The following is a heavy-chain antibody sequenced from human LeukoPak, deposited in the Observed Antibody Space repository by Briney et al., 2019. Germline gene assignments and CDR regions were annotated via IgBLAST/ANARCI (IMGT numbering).Heavy chain of an antibody. V-gene: IGHV4-39*01. CDR2: IYYSGST. D-gene: IGHD6-13*01. Sequence: SETLSLTCTVSGGSISSSSYYWGWIRQPPGKGLEWIGSIYYSGSTYCNPSLRSRVTISVDTSKNQFSLKLSSVTAADTAVYYRARHLYSSSWYSYYFDYWGQGTLVTVSS. J-gene: IGHJ4*02. CDR3: ARHLYSSSWYSYYFDY. CDR1: GGSISSSSYY.